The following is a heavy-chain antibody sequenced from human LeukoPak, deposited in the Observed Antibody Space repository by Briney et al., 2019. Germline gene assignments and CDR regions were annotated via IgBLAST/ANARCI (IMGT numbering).Heavy chain of an antibody. CDR3: VRGYDDRTYWYCDL. V-gene: IGHV3-72*01. CDR1: GFTFSDHY. D-gene: IGHD3-16*01. J-gene: IGHJ2*01. Sequence: PGGSLRLSCAVSGFTFSDHYMDWVRQAPGKGLEWVARSRNKAKSYTTEYAASVKGRFSISRDDSKNSLDLQMNSLKTEDTAVYYCVRGYDDRTYWYCDLWGRGTLVTVSS. CDR2: SRNKAKSYTT.